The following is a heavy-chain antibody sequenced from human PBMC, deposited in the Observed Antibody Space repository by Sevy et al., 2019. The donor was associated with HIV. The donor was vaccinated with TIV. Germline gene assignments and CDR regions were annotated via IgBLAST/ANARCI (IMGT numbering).Heavy chain of an antibody. Sequence: GGSLRLSCAASGFTFSSYGMHWVRQAPGKGLEWVAVIWYDGSNKYYADSVKGRFTISRDNSKNMLYLQMNSLRVEDTAVYFCARERSWLDAFNIWGQGTVVTVSS. D-gene: IGHD6-19*01. CDR3: ARERSWLDAFNI. V-gene: IGHV3-33*01. CDR2: IWYDGSNK. J-gene: IGHJ3*02. CDR1: GFTFSSYG.